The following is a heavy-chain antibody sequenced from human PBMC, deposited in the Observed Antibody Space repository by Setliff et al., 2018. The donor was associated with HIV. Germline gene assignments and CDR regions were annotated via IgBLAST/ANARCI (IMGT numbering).Heavy chain of an antibody. Sequence: GASVKVSCKASGYTFTSYGISWVRQAPGQGLEWMGWISAYNGNTNYAQRLQGRVTMTTDTSTSTAYMELRSLRSDDTAVYYCARDGMITFGGVIVLFDYWGQGTLVTVS. J-gene: IGHJ4*02. CDR3: ARDGMITFGGVIVLFDY. CDR2: ISAYNGNT. CDR1: GYTFTSYG. V-gene: IGHV1-18*01. D-gene: IGHD3-16*02.